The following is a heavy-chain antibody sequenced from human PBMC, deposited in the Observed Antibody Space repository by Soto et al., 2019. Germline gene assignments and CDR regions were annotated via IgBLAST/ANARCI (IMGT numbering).Heavy chain of an antibody. V-gene: IGHV5-51*01. D-gene: IGHD5-18*01. Sequence: LGESLKISCKGSGYSFTSYWIGWVRQMPGKGLEWMGIIYPGDSDTRYSPSFQGQVTISADKSISTAYLQWSSLKASDTAMYYCASGPRGTATLVDYYGMDVWGQGTTVTVSS. CDR3: ASGPRGTATLVDYYGMDV. J-gene: IGHJ6*02. CDR2: IYPGDSDT. CDR1: GYSFTSYW.